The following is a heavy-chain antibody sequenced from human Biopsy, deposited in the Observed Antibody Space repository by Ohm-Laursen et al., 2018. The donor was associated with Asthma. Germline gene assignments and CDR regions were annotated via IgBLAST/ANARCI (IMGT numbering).Heavy chain of an antibody. CDR1: GFTFRSYA. Sequence: SLRLSCAASGFTFRSYAMHWVRQAPGKGLEWVANIKHDGTEKNHVDSLKGRFTISRDNAKNSLYLQMNSLRAEDTAVYYCARISGHRGYWGQGTLVTVSS. CDR3: ARISGHRGY. J-gene: IGHJ4*02. V-gene: IGHV3-7*01. D-gene: IGHD5-12*01. CDR2: IKHDGTEK.